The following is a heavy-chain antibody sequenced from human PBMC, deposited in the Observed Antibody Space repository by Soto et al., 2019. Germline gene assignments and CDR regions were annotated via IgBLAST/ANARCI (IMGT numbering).Heavy chain of an antibody. CDR2: INSDGSST. CDR1: GFTFSSYW. D-gene: IGHD2-21*02. Sequence: GGSLRLSCAASGFTFSSYWIHWVRQGPGKGLVWVSRINSDGSSTIYADSVKGRFTISRDNAENTVYLQMNGLRVEDTAMYYCAREICLGGVCPLLDYWGQGALVTVSS. CDR3: AREICLGGVCPLLDY. V-gene: IGHV3-74*01. J-gene: IGHJ4*02.